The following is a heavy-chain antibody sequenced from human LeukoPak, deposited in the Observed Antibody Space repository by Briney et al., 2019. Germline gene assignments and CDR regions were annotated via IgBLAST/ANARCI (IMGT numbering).Heavy chain of an antibody. CDR1: GGSISSYY. CDR3: ASSYYYDSSGYYPVTY. J-gene: IGHJ4*02. D-gene: IGHD3-22*01. V-gene: IGHV4-4*07. Sequence: SETLSPTCTVSGGSISSYYWSWIRQPAGKGLEWLGRIYTSGSTNYNPSLKSRVTMSVDTSKNQFSLKLSSVTAADPAVYYCASSYYYDSSGYYPVTYWGQGTLVTVSS. CDR2: IYTSGST.